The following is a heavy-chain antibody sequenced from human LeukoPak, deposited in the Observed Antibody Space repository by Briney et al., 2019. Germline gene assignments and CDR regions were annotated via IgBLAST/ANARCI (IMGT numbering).Heavy chain of an antibody. CDR2: ISYDGSNK. Sequence: QPGGSLRLSCAASGFTFSSYAMHWVRQAPGKGLEWVAVISYDGSNKYYADSVKGRFTISRDNSKNTLYLQMNSLRAEDTAVYYCARGDGGWESSDYWGQGTLVTVSS. V-gene: IGHV3-30*04. CDR3: ARGDGGWESSDY. D-gene: IGHD5-24*01. CDR1: GFTFSSYA. J-gene: IGHJ4*02.